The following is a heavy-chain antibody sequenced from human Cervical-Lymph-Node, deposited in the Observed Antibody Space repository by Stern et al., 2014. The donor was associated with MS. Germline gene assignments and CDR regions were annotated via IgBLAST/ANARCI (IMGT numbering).Heavy chain of an antibody. V-gene: IGHV3-48*02. CDR3: ARPNGGSYNWFDP. J-gene: IGHJ5*02. CDR2: ISSSSSTI. CDR1: GFTFSSYR. D-gene: IGHD1-26*01. Sequence: EVQLVGSGGGLVQPGGSLRLSCAASGFTFSSYRMKWVRQASGKGLEWVSYISSSSSTIYYADSVKGRFTISRDNAKNSLYLQMNSLRDEDTAVYYCARPNGGSYNWFDPWGQGTLVTVSS.